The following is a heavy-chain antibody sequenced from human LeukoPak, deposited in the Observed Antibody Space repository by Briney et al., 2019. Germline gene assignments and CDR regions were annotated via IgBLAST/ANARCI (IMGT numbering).Heavy chain of an antibody. CDR3: DRDYYGAGLTYFDY. D-gene: IGHD3-10*01. J-gene: IGHJ4*02. V-gene: IGHV4-59*01. Sequence: SETLSLTCTVSGGSISSYYWSWIRQPPGKGLEWIGYIYYSGSTNYNPSLKSRVTISVDTSKNQFSLKLSSVTAADTAVYYCDRDYYGAGLTYFDYWGQGTLVTVSS. CDR1: GGSISSYY. CDR2: IYYSGST.